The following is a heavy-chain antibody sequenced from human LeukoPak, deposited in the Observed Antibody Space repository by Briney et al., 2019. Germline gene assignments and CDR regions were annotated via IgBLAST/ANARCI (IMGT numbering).Heavy chain of an antibody. Sequence: GGSLRPSCAASGFTFSNYWMHWVRQAPGKGLVWVSRINSDGINTSYADSVKGRFTISRDNAKNTLNLQMNSLRAEDTAVYYCARDLGQYYDTSDNWFDPWGQGTLVTVSS. J-gene: IGHJ5*02. CDR1: GFTFSNYW. D-gene: IGHD3-22*01. CDR2: INSDGINT. CDR3: ARDLGQYYDTSDNWFDP. V-gene: IGHV3-74*01.